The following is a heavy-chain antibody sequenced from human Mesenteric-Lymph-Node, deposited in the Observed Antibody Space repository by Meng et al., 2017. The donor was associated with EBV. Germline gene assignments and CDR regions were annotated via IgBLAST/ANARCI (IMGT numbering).Heavy chain of an antibody. D-gene: IGHD3-22*01. V-gene: IGHV4-4*02. CDR3: ARTYYYDSSANFDY. J-gene: IGHJ4*02. CDR1: GGSISSSNW. CDR2: IYHSGST. Sequence: QPQPQESGPGLVKPSETLSLTCAVSGGSISSSNWWSWVRQPPGKGLEWIGEIYHSGSTNYNPSLKSRVTISVDKSKNQFSLKLSSVTAADTAVYYCARTYYYDSSANFDYWGQGTLVTVSS.